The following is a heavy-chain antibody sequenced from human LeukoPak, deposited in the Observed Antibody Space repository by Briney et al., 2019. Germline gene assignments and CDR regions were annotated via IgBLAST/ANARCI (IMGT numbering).Heavy chain of an antibody. V-gene: IGHV1-2*02. Sequence: ASVKVSCKASGYTFTGYYMHWVRQAPGQGLERMGWINPNSGGTNYAQKFQGRVTMTRDTSISTAYMELSRLRSDDTAVYYCARGPSRDYYGSGSYYWFDPWGQGTLVTVSS. D-gene: IGHD3-10*01. CDR1: GYTFTGYY. CDR2: INPNSGGT. J-gene: IGHJ5*02. CDR3: ARGPSRDYYGSGSYYWFDP.